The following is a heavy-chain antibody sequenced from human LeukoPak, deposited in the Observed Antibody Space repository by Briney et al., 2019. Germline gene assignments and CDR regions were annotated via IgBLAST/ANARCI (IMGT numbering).Heavy chain of an antibody. CDR3: AKDYAVGSIDY. D-gene: IGHD3-16*01. Sequence: GGSLRLSCAASGFTFSSYAMHWVRQAPGKGLEWVTFISHDGSSNHYADSVKGRFTISRDNSKNTVSLQMESLRAEDTALYYCAKDYAVGSIDYWGQGTLVTVSS. J-gene: IGHJ4*02. CDR2: ISHDGSSN. V-gene: IGHV3-30*04. CDR1: GFTFSSYA.